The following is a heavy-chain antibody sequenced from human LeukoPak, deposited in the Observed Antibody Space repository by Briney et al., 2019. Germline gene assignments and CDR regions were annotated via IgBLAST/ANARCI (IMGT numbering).Heavy chain of an antibody. J-gene: IGHJ6*02. V-gene: IGHV4-59*08. CDR3: ARLNQYYYGMDV. CDR1: GGSIGSYY. Sequence: SETLSLTCTVSGGSIGSYYWSWIRQPPGKGLEWIGYIYYSGSTNYNPSLKSRVTISVDTSKNQFSLKLSSVTAADTAVYYCARLNQYYYGMDVWGQGTTVTVSS. CDR2: IYYSGST.